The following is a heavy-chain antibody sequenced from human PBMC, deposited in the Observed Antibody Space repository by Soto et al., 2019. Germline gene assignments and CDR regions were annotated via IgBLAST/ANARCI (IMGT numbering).Heavy chain of an antibody. CDR1: GFSFGTYV. CDR3: AMSRLYDTGTNDYHRDALDI. CDR2: ISGSGGRV. Sequence: EVQLLASGGGMVEPRGSLKLSCAASGFSFGTYVMNWVRQAPGKGLEWVSGISGSGGRVYSADSVKGRFTISRDNSRNTPYMQMNSLRAEDTAIYYCAMSRLYDTGTNDYHRDALDIWGQGTQVIVSS. D-gene: IGHD3-22*01. J-gene: IGHJ3*02. V-gene: IGHV3-23*01.